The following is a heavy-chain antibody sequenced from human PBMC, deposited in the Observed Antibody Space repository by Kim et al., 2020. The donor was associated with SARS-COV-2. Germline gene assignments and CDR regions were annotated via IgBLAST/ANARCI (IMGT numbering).Heavy chain of an antibody. J-gene: IGHJ6*02. Sequence: SVKGRFTITRDNAKNSLYLKMNSLRAEDTAVYYCAREGASGDYYCGMDVWGQGTTVTVSS. CDR3: AREGASGDYYCGMDV. D-gene: IGHD3-16*01. V-gene: IGHV3-21*06.